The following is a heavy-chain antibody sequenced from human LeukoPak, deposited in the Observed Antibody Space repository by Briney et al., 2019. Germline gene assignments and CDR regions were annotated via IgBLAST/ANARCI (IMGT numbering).Heavy chain of an antibody. CDR3: ARDLRVQLWLEFDY. J-gene: IGHJ4*02. D-gene: IGHD5-18*01. CDR1: GFTFSSYS. CDR2: ISSSSSFV. V-gene: IGHV3-21*01. Sequence: DGSLLLSCAASGFTFSSYSMNWVRQAPGKGLEWVSSISSSSSFVYYADSVKGRFTISRDNAKNSLYLQMNSLRAEDTAVYYCARDLRVQLWLEFDYWGKGKLDPVSS.